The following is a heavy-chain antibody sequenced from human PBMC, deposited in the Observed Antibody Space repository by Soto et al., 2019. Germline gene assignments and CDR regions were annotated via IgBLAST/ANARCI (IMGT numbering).Heavy chain of an antibody. CDR1: GFPFSDYY. Sequence: GGSLRLSCAASGFPFSDYYMSWISQAPGKGLEWVSYISRSSSYTNYADSVKGRFTISRDNAKNSLYLQMNSLRDEDTAVYYCARDRGYIGYDSRSGFVYWVQGTMVTVSS. D-gene: IGHD5-12*01. J-gene: IGHJ4*02. CDR3: ARDRGYIGYDSRSGFVY. CDR2: ISRSSSYT. V-gene: IGHV3-11*05.